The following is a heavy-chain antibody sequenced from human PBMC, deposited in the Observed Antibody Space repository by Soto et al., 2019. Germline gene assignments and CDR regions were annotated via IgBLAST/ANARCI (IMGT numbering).Heavy chain of an antibody. J-gene: IGHJ5*02. V-gene: IGHV4-30-4*01. CDR1: GGSISSGDYS. CDR3: ARSVTVFGLVSRFWFDP. Sequence: SETLSLTCTVSGGSISSGDYSWSWVRQSPGKGLEWIGHIYNSGITYYNPSLKSRVVISIDTSRNQFSLRLNSLTAADRAVYFCARSVTVFGLVSRFWFDPWGQGTVVTVSS. D-gene: IGHD3-3*01. CDR2: IYNSGIT.